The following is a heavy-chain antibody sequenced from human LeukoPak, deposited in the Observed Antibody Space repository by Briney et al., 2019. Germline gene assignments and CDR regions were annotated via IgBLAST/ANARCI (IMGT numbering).Heavy chain of an antibody. CDR3: AREVSGDPWYNWFDP. CDR1: GFTFSSYW. D-gene: IGHD4-17*01. Sequence: PGGSLTLSCAASGFTFSSYWMHWVRQAPGKGLVWVSRINSDGSSTRYADSVKGRFTISRDNAKNTLYLQMNSLRAEDTAVYYCAREVSGDPWYNWFDPWGQGTLVTVSS. V-gene: IGHV3-74*01. J-gene: IGHJ5*02. CDR2: INSDGSST.